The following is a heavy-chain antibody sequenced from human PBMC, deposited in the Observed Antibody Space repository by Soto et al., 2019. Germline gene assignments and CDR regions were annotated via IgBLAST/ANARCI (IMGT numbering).Heavy chain of an antibody. CDR1: GFTFSNYG. D-gene: IGHD1-20*01. V-gene: IGHV3-33*03. J-gene: IGHJ6*02. Sequence: QVQLVESGGGVVQPGRSLRLSCEVSGFTFSNYGKHWVRQATGKGLEWVADIWYDGSGQRYADSVKGRFTISRDNSKNTLHLQMNTLRVEDTAFYYCAKDQVFREYYVHALDVWGQGTTVTVSS. CDR2: IWYDGSGQ. CDR3: AKDQVFREYYVHALDV.